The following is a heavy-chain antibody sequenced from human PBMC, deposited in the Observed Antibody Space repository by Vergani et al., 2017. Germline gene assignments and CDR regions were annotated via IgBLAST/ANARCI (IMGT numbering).Heavy chain of an antibody. V-gene: IGHV1-69*01. CDR1: GGTFSSYA. J-gene: IGHJ4*02. Sequence: QVQLVQSGAEVKKPGSSVKVSCKASGGTFSSYAISWVRQAPGQGLEWMGGIIPIFGTANYAQKFQGRVTITADASTSTAYMELRSLSSEDTAVYYCARARGRTCGYSSGCDLDYWGQGTLVTVSA. D-gene: IGHD6-25*01. CDR2: IIPIFGTA. CDR3: ARARGRTCGYSSGCDLDY.